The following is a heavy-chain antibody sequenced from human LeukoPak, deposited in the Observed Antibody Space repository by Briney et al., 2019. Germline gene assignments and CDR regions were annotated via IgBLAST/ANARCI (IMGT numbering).Heavy chain of an antibody. CDR3: AINYYDSSGYRDY. V-gene: IGHV3-23*01. CDR1: GFAFSSYV. D-gene: IGHD3-22*01. J-gene: IGHJ4*02. Sequence: PGGSLRLSCAASGFAFSSYVMSWVRQAPGKGLEWVSTISGSGGSTYYADSVKGRFTISRDNAKNSLYLQMNSLRAEDTAVYYCAINYYDSSGYRDYWGQGTLVTVSS. CDR2: ISGSGGST.